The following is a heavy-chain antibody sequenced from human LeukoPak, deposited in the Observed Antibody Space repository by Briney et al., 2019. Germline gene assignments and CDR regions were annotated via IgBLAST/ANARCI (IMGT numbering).Heavy chain of an antibody. D-gene: IGHD6-13*01. V-gene: IGHV5-51*01. CDR3: ARHLARRSSSWYQSYYYYYMDV. CDR2: IYPGDSDT. Sequence: GESLKISCKGSGYSFTSYWIGWVRQMPGKGLEWMGIIYPGDSDTRYSPSFQGQVTISADKPISTAYLQWSSLKASDTAMYYCARHLARRSSSWYQSYYYYYMDVWGKGTTVTVSS. CDR1: GYSFTSYW. J-gene: IGHJ6*03.